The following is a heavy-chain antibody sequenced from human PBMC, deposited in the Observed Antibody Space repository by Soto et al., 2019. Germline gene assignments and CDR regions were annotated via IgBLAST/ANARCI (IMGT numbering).Heavy chain of an antibody. CDR1: GGSISSGGYY. CDR3: ARVQDS. J-gene: IGHJ4*02. CDR2: IYSSASP. D-gene: IGHD4-4*01. Sequence: QVQLQESGPGLVKPSQTLSLTCTVSGGSISSGGYYWSWIRQHPGKGLAWIGYIYSSASPYYNPSLETRVIISVDTSKNQFSLELSSVTAADTAVYYCARVQDSCGQGTLVTVSS. V-gene: IGHV4-31*03.